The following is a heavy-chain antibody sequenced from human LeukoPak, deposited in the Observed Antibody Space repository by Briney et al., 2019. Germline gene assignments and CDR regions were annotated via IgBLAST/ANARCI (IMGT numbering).Heavy chain of an antibody. V-gene: IGHV3-7*01. J-gene: IGHJ6*03. D-gene: IGHD3-3*01. Sequence: GGSLRLSCAASGFTFSSYWMSWVRQAPGKGLEWVANIKQDGSEKYYVDSVKGRFTISRDNAKNSLYLQMNSLRAEDTVVYYCARLDDFWSGYWGNYYYMDVWGKGTTVTVSS. CDR3: ARLDDFWSGYWGNYYYMDV. CDR1: GFTFSSYW. CDR2: IKQDGSEK.